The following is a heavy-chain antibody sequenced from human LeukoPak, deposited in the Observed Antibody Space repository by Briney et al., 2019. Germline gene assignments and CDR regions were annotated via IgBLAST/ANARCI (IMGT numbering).Heavy chain of an antibody. D-gene: IGHD6-19*01. J-gene: IGHJ1*01. V-gene: IGHV4-59*08. CDR1: GGAITNYY. CDR3: VGTVAGTGYGINFQH. CDR2: IYYSGRT. Sequence: SEILSLTCGISGGAITNYYWNWIRQAPGKGLEWLGYIYYSGRTYYNPSLKSRFTISVDTSKNQFSLKLSSVTAADTAVYYCVGTVAGTGYGINFQHWGQGTLVTVSS.